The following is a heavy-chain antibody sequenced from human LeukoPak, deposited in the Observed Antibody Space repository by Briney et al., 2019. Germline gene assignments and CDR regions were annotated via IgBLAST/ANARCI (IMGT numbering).Heavy chain of an antibody. J-gene: IGHJ2*01. D-gene: IGHD3-10*01. Sequence: SETLSLTCTVSGGSISSYYWNWIRQPPGKGLEWIGYMYYSGSTSYNPSLKSRVTISVDTSKNQFSLKLSSVTAADTAVYYCAKHPWFGEFWYFDLWGRGTLVTVSS. CDR3: AKHPWFGEFWYFDL. CDR2: MYYSGST. CDR1: GGSISSYY. V-gene: IGHV4-59*08.